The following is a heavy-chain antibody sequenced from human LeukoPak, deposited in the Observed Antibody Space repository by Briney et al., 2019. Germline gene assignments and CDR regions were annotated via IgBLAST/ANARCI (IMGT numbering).Heavy chain of an antibody. CDR1: GFTFSSYS. D-gene: IGHD2-2*01. V-gene: IGHV3-15*01. CDR2: IKSKTDGGTT. J-gene: IGHJ4*02. Sequence: GGSLRLSCAASGFTFSSYSMNWVRQAPGKGLEWVGRIKSKTDGGTTDYAAPVKGRFTISRDDSKNTLYLQMNSLKTEDTAVYYCTTTALARCSSTSCFDYWGQGTLVTVSS. CDR3: TTTALARCSSTSCFDY.